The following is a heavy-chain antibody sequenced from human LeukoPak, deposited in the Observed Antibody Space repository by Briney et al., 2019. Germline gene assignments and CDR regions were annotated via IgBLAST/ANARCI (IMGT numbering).Heavy chain of an antibody. CDR2: ISGSGGST. Sequence: GGSLRLSCAASGFTFSSYAMSWVRQAPGRGLEWVSAISGSGGSTYYADSVKGRFTISRDNSKNTLYLQMNSLRAEDTAVYYCAKDRNAQYYFDYWGQGTLVTVSS. CDR3: AKDRNAQYYFDY. D-gene: IGHD2-2*01. V-gene: IGHV3-23*01. CDR1: GFTFSSYA. J-gene: IGHJ4*02.